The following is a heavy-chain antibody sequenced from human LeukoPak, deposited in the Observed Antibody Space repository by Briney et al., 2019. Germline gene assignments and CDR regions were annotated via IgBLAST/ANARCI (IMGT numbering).Heavy chain of an antibody. Sequence: SVKVSCKASGYTFTSYGISWVRQAPGQGLEWMGGIIPIFGTANYAQKFQGRVTITADESTSTAYMELSSLRSEDTAVYYCARDCVGYYDSSGYYFYYFDYWGQGTLVTDSS. V-gene: IGHV1-69*13. CDR3: ARDCVGYYDSSGYYFYYFDY. D-gene: IGHD3-22*01. CDR1: GYTFTSYG. J-gene: IGHJ4*02. CDR2: IIPIFGTA.